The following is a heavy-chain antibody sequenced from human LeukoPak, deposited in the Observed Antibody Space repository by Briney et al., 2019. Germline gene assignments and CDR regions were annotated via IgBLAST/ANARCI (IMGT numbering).Heavy chain of an antibody. V-gene: IGHV1-2*02. D-gene: IGHD5-18*01. CDR1: GYTFTGYY. Sequence: ASVKVSCKASGYTFTGYYMHWVRQAPGQGLEWTGWINTNSGGTNYAQKFQGRVTMTRDTSISTAYMELSRLRSDDTAVYYCARDGYSYGYWNWFDPWGQGTLVTVSS. CDR3: ARDGYSYGYWNWFDP. CDR2: INTNSGGT. J-gene: IGHJ5*02.